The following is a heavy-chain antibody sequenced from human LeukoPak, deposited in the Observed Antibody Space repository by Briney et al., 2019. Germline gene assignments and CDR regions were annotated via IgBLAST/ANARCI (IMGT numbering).Heavy chain of an antibody. CDR2: ISYDGSNK. Sequence: GGSLRLSCAASGFTFSSYAMHWVRQAPGKGLEWVAVISYDGSNKYYADSVKGRFTISRDNSKNTLYLQMNSLRAEDTAVYYCAKGGGWYRFTSTGYYYMDVWGKGTTVTVSS. V-gene: IGHV3-30*04. J-gene: IGHJ6*03. CDR3: AKGGGWYRFTSTGYYYMDV. D-gene: IGHD6-19*01. CDR1: GFTFSSYA.